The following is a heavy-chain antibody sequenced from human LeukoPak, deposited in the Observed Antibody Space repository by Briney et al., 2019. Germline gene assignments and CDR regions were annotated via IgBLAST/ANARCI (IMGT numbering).Heavy chain of an antibody. J-gene: IGHJ4*02. Sequence: GSVKVSCKVSGYTLTELSMHWVRQAPGKGLEWVGGFDPEDGETIYAQKFQGRVTMTEDTSTDTAHMELSSLRSEDTAVYYCATDWGRPYFDYWGQGTLVTVSS. V-gene: IGHV1-24*01. CDR1: GYTLTELS. CDR2: FDPEDGET. CDR3: ATDWGRPYFDY. D-gene: IGHD3-16*01.